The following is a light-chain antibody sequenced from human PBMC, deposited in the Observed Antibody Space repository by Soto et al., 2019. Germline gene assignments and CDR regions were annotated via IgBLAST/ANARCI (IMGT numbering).Light chain of an antibody. CDR1: SSNIGAGYD. V-gene: IGLV1-40*01. J-gene: IGLJ1*01. Sequence: QSVLTQSPSVSGAPGQRVTISCTGSSSNIGAGYDVHWYQQLPGTAPKLLIYGNSNRPSGVPDRFSGSKSGTSASLAITGLRAEVEADYYCQSYDSSLSSLYVFGTGTKLTVL. CDR3: QSYDSSLSSLYV. CDR2: GNS.